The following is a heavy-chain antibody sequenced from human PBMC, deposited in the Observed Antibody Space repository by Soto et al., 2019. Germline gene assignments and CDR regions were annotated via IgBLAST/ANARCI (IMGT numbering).Heavy chain of an antibody. CDR2: IIPIFGTA. V-gene: IGHV1-69*06. D-gene: IGHD2-2*02. CDR3: ARGGCSSTSCYTGGDYYYYGMDV. Sequence: QVQLVQSGAEVKKPGSSVKVSCKASGGTFSSYAISWVRQAPGQGLEWMGGIIPIFGTANYAQKFQGRVTSTADKSTSTAYRELSSLRSEDTAVYYCARGGCSSTSCYTGGDYYYYGMDVWGQGTTVTVSS. CDR1: GGTFSSYA. J-gene: IGHJ6*02.